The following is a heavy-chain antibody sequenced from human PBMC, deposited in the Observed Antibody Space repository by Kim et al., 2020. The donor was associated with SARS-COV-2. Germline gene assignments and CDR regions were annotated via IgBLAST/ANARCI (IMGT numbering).Heavy chain of an antibody. D-gene: IGHD3-22*01. Sequence: YYAESVKGRFTISRDNAKKSLYLQMNSLRAEDTAVYYCARSSSGYYGFDYWGQGTLVTVSS. J-gene: IGHJ4*02. CDR3: ARSSSGYYGFDY. V-gene: IGHV3-21*01.